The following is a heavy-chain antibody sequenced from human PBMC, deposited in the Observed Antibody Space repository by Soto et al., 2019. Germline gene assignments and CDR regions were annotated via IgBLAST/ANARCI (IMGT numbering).Heavy chain of an antibody. Sequence: GGSLRLSCAASGFSFENYAMTWVRQAPGKGLEWVSAISDSGAGTYYADSVKGRSTISRDNSRNTLYLQMNSLTAEDTAEYYCAKAGVIRGYYGMDVWGQGTTVTVSS. CDR1: GFSFENYA. CDR3: AKAGVIRGYYGMDV. D-gene: IGHD3-10*01. V-gene: IGHV3-23*01. CDR2: ISDSGAGT. J-gene: IGHJ6*02.